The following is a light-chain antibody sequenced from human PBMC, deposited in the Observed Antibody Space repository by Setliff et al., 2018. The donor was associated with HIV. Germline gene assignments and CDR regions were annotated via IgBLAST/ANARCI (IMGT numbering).Light chain of an antibody. J-gene: IGLJ1*01. CDR3: SSYSRTSLQV. CDR2: EVS. Sequence: QSVLAQPASVSGSPGQSLTISCTGTSTDFSTFTFVSWYQQYPGEAPKLIIYEVSQRPSGVSGRFSASRSGNTASLTISGLQAEDEADYYCSSYSRTSLQVFGTGTKATVL. V-gene: IGLV2-14*03. CDR1: STDFSTFTF.